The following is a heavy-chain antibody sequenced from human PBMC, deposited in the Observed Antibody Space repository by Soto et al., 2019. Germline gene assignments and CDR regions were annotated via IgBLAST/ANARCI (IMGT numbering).Heavy chain of an antibody. J-gene: IGHJ5*02. CDR2: MNPNSGNT. CDR3: ARGGDIVVADNWFDP. V-gene: IGHV1-8*01. Sequence: ASVKVSCKASGYTFTSYDINWVRQATGQVLEWMGWMNPNSGNTGYAQKFQGRVTMTRNTSISTAYMELSSLRSEDTAVYYCARGGDIVVADNWFDPWGQGTLVTVSS. D-gene: IGHD2-15*01. CDR1: GYTFTSYD.